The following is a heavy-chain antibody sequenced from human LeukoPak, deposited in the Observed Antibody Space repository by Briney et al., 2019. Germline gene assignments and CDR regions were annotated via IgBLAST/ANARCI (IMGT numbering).Heavy chain of an antibody. J-gene: IGHJ3*02. V-gene: IGHV3-21*01. Sequence: GGSLRLSCAASGFTFSSYSMNWVRQAPGKGLEWVSSISSSSSYIYYADSVKGRFTISRDNAKNSLYLQMNSLRAEDTAVYYCASTIFGVVPNTDAFDIWGQGTMVTVSS. D-gene: IGHD3-3*01. CDR3: ASTIFGVVPNTDAFDI. CDR2: ISSSSSYI. CDR1: GFTFSSYS.